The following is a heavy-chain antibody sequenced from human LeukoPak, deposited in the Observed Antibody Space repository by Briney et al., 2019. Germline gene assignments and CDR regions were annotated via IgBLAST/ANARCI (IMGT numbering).Heavy chain of an antibody. D-gene: IGHD2-15*01. CDR1: GGSISSDY. CDR2: IYTSGST. J-gene: IGHJ4*02. CDR3: ARAAGHLGYCSGGSCYSVPYFDY. Sequence: PSETLSLTCTVSGGSISSDYWSWIRQPAGKGREWIGRIYTSGSTNYNPSLKSRVTMSINTSKNQFSLKRSSVTAADTAVYYCARAAGHLGYCSGGSCYSVPYFDYWGQGTLVTVSS. V-gene: IGHV4-4*07.